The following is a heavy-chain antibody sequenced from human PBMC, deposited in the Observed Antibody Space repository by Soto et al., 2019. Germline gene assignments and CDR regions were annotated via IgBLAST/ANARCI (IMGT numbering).Heavy chain of an antibody. CDR2: SYYSGST. CDR3: ARVANYYDSSGYFLFDY. Sequence: QVQLQESGPGLVKPSQTLSLTCTVSGGSISSGGYYWSWIRQHPGKGLEWIGYSYYSGSTYYNPCLKRRVTISVDTSKNQFSLKLSSVTAADTALYYCARVANYYDSSGYFLFDYWGQGTLVTVSS. J-gene: IGHJ4*02. CDR1: GGSISSGGYY. V-gene: IGHV4-31*03. D-gene: IGHD3-22*01.